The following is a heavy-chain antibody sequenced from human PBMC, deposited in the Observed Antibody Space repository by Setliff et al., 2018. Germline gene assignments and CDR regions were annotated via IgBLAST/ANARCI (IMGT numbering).Heavy chain of an antibody. J-gene: IGHJ3*01. CDR3: ARSDHLVVDGFDV. Sequence: GASVKVSCKTSGYAFTDNYIHWVRQAPGQGLEWMGWINPKTGGTNLAQKFQGWVSMTRDTSITTAYIELSRLTSDDMAVYFCARSDHLVVDGFDVWGQGTVVTVSS. V-gene: IGHV1-2*04. D-gene: IGHD3-16*01. CDR2: INPKTGGT. CDR1: GYAFTDNY.